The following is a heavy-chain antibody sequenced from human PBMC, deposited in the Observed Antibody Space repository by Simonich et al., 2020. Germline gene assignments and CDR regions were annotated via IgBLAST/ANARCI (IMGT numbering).Heavy chain of an antibody. V-gene: IGHV4-39*01. Sequence: QLQLQESGPGLVKPSETLSLTCTVSGGSISSSSYYWGWIRQPPGKGLEWIGSFYYSGRTHYNPSLKSRDTISVDTSKNQFSLKLSSVTAADTAVDYCAGWAYSSSYFDYWGQGTLVTVSS. CDR3: AGWAYSSSYFDY. J-gene: IGHJ4*02. CDR1: GGSISSSSYY. D-gene: IGHD6-6*01. CDR2: FYYSGRT.